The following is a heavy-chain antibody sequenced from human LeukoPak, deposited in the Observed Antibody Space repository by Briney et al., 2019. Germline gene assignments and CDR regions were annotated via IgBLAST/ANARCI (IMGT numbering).Heavy chain of an antibody. V-gene: IGHV1-2*06. CDR3: ARGEQQLVAQAFDI. D-gene: IGHD6-13*01. CDR2: INPNSGGT. Sequence: ASVKVSCKASGGTFSSYAISWVRQAPGQGLEWMGRINPNSGGTNYAQKFQGRVTMTRDTSISTAYMELSRLRSDDTAVYYCARGEQQLVAQAFDIWGQGTMVTVSS. CDR1: GGTFSSYA. J-gene: IGHJ3*02.